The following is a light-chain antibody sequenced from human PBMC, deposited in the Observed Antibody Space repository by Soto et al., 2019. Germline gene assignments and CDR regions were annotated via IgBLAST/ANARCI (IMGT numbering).Light chain of an antibody. J-gene: IGLJ1*01. CDR1: SSDVGGYNY. CDR2: EVS. V-gene: IGLV2-14*01. Sequence: QSVLTQPPSASGSPGQSVTISCTGTSSDVGGYNYVSWYQQHPGKAPKLMIYEVSNRPSGVSNRFSGSKSGNKASLTISGLQAEDEADYYCSSYTSSSPYVFGTGTKVTVL. CDR3: SSYTSSSPYV.